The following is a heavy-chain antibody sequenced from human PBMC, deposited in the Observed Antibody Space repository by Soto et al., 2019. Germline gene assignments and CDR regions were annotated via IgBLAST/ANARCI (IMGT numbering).Heavy chain of an antibody. CDR3: ARDKRGYSYGLDY. J-gene: IGHJ4*02. Sequence: SETLSLTCTVSGGSISSGGYCWSWIRQHPGKGLEWIGYIYYSGSTYYNPSLKSRVTISVDTSKNQFSLKLSSVTAADTAVYYCARDKRGYSYGLDYWGQGTLVTVSS. CDR2: IYYSGST. V-gene: IGHV4-31*03. CDR1: GGSISSGGYC. D-gene: IGHD5-18*01.